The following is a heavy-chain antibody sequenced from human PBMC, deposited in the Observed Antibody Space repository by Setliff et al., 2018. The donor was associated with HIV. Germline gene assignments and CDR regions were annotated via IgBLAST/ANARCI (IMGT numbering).Heavy chain of an antibody. D-gene: IGHD2-8*02. CDR3: ARVFWYGLPQIYYYMDV. Sequence: GGSLRLSCAASGFRFSTYWMTWVRQAPGKGLEWVANIKRDGSEKYYVDSVKGRFTLSRDNAKNSLYLQMNSLRAEDTAVYYCARVFWYGLPQIYYYMDVWGKGTTVTVSS. V-gene: IGHV3-7*01. CDR2: IKRDGSEK. CDR1: GFRFSTYW. J-gene: IGHJ6*03.